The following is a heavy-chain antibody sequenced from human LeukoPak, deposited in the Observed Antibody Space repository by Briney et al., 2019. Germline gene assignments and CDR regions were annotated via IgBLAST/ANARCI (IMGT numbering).Heavy chain of an antibody. J-gene: IGHJ4*02. CDR2: IKQDGSEK. Sequence: GGSLRLSCAAAGFTFSSYWMSWVRQAPGKGLEWVANIKQDGSEKYYVDSVKGRFTISRDNAENSLYLQMNSLRAEDTAVYYCARLAYCSSTSCLSHFDYWGQGTLVTVSS. CDR3: ARLAYCSSTSCLSHFDY. CDR1: GFTFSSYW. D-gene: IGHD2-2*01. V-gene: IGHV3-7*01.